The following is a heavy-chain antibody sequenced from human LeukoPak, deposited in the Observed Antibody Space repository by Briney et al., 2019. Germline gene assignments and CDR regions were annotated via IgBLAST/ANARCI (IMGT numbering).Heavy chain of an antibody. J-gene: IGHJ4*02. D-gene: IGHD4-23*01. CDR2: IYCSGST. V-gene: IGHV4-59*01. Sequence: SETLTLTCTVSGGSISSYYWSWIRQPPGKGLEWSGYIYCSGSTNCNPSLKSRVTISVDASKNQFSLKLSSVTAADTAVYYCARDGNYGGDFDYWGQGTLVTVSS. CDR3: ARDGNYGGDFDY. CDR1: GGSISSYY.